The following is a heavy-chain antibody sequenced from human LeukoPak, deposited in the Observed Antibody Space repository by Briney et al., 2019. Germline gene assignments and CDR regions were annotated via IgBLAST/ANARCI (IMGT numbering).Heavy chain of an antibody. D-gene: IGHD3-22*01. V-gene: IGHV3-74*01. CDR1: GFTFSSNW. CDR3: AIGCYYDSSGYCGFDY. Sequence: QPGGSLRLSCAASGFTFSSNWMHWVRQAPGKGLVWVSRINPDGSSTIYADSVKGRVTISRDNVKNTLYLQMNSLRAEDTAVYYCAIGCYYDSSGYCGFDYWGQGTLVTVSS. CDR2: INPDGSST. J-gene: IGHJ4*02.